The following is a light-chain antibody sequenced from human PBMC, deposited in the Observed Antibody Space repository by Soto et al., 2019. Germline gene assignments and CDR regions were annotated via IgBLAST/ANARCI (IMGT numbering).Light chain of an antibody. Sequence: DIQMTQSPSTLSASVGDRVTITCRASQSISNYLAWFQQKPGKVPKRLIYAASSLQSGVPSRFSGSGSGTEFTLTISSLQPEDFATYYCLHYNIYPPRTFGQGTKVDIK. CDR1: QSISNY. V-gene: IGKV1-17*03. CDR3: LHYNIYPPRT. J-gene: IGKJ1*01. CDR2: AAS.